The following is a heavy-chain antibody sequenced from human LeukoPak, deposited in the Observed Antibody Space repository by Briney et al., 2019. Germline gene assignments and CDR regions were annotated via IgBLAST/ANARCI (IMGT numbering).Heavy chain of an antibody. Sequence: SETLSLTCAVYGGSFSGYYWSWIRQPPGKGLEWVWEINHSESTNYNPSLKSRVTISVDTYKNQLSLNLSSVTDADTAVYYCARGWEDCSGRSCGLFDFGGRSTGVSVST. CDR1: GGSFSGYY. J-gene: IGHJ4*02. D-gene: IGHD2-15*01. CDR2: INHSEST. V-gene: IGHV4-34*01. CDR3: ARGWEDCSGRSCGLFDF.